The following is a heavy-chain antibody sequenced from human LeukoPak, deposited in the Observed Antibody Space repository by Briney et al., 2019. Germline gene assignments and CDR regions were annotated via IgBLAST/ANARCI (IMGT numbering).Heavy chain of an antibody. CDR3: ARHLKDTAMVKRRWYFDY. Sequence: PSETLSLTCTVSGGSISSSSYYWGWIRQPPGKGLEWIGSIYYSGSTYYNPSLKSRVTISVETSKNQFSLKLSSVTAADTAVYYCARHLKDTAMVKRRWYFDYWGQGTLVTVSS. V-gene: IGHV4-39*01. CDR2: IYYSGST. D-gene: IGHD5-18*01. CDR1: GGSISSSSYY. J-gene: IGHJ4*02.